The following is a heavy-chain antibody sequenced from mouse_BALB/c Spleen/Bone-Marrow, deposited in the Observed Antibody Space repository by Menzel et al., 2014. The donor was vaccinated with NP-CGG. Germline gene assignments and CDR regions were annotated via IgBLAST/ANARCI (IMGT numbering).Heavy chain of an antibody. J-gene: IGHJ2*01. CDR1: GFNIKDTY. D-gene: IGHD2-4*01. CDR3: ALYYDYDVGY. Sequence: EVKLVESGAELVKPGASVKLSCTASGFNIKDTYMHWVKQRPEQGLEWIGRIDPANGNTKYDPKFQGKATITADTSSSTAYLQLSSLTSEDTAVYYCALYYDYDVGYWGQGTTLTVSS. V-gene: IGHV14-3*02. CDR2: IDPANGNT.